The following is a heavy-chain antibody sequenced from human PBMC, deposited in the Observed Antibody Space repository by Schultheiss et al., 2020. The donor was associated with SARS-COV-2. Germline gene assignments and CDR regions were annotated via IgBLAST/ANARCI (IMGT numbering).Heavy chain of an antibody. D-gene: IGHD2-2*02. CDR2: IYSGGST. Sequence: GGSLRLSCAASGFTVSSNYMSWVRQAPGKGLEWVSVIYSGGSTYYADSVKGRFTISRHNSKNTLYLQMNSLRAEDTAVYYCARDTRYCSSTSCYRGPNNWFDPWGQGTLVTVSS. J-gene: IGHJ5*02. V-gene: IGHV3-53*04. CDR1: GFTVSSNY. CDR3: ARDTRYCSSTSCYRGPNNWFDP.